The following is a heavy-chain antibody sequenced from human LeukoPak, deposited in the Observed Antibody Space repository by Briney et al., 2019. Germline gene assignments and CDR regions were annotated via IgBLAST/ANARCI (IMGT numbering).Heavy chain of an antibody. J-gene: IGHJ4*02. D-gene: IGHD2-2*01. CDR1: GFTFSSYA. Sequence: GGSLRLSCAASGFTFSSYAMSWVRQAPGKGLEWGSAISGSGGSTYYADSVKGRFTISRDNSKNTLYLQMNSLRAEDTAVYYCAKVDCSSTSCYVAVAGTVYFDYWGQGTLVTVSS. V-gene: IGHV3-23*01. CDR2: ISGSGGST. CDR3: AKVDCSSTSCYVAVAGTVYFDY.